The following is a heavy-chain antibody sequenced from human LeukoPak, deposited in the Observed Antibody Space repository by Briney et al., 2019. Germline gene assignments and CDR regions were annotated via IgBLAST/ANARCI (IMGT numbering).Heavy chain of an antibody. D-gene: IGHD2-15*01. CDR2: IYYSGST. Sequence: SGTLSLTCAVSGGSISSSNWWSWVRQPPGKGLEWIGSIYYSGSTYYNPSLKSRVTISVDTSKNQFSLKLSSVTAADTAVYYCASCSGGSWENDYWGQGTLVTVSS. V-gene: IGHV4-4*02. CDR3: ASCSGGSWENDY. CDR1: GGSISSSNW. J-gene: IGHJ4*02.